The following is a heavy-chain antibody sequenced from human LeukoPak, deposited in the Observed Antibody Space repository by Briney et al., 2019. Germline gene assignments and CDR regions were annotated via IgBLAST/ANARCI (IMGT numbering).Heavy chain of an antibody. D-gene: IGHD2-2*01. CDR1: GYTFTGYY. CDR3: ASLVLVPAATGDYFDY. J-gene: IGHJ4*02. CDR2: INPNSGGT. V-gene: IGHV1-2*02. Sequence: ASVKVSCKASGYTFTGYYMHWVRQAPGQGLEWMGWINPNSGGTNYAQKFQGRVTMTRDTSVSTAYMELSRLRSDDTAVYYCASLVLVPAATGDYFDYWGQGTLVTVSS.